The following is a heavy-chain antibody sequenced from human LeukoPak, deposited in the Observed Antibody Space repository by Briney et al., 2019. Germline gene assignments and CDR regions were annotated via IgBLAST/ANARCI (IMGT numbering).Heavy chain of an antibody. CDR2: ITSSSSYI. J-gene: IGHJ3*02. Sequence: GGSLRLSCAASGFTFSKNWLHWVRQAPGKGLVWVSSITSSSSYIYYADSVKGRFTISRDNAKNSLYLQMNSLRAEDTAVYSCARNEGETFDIWGQGTMVTVSS. CDR3: ARNEGETFDI. CDR1: GFTFSKNW. D-gene: IGHD3-10*01. V-gene: IGHV3-21*01.